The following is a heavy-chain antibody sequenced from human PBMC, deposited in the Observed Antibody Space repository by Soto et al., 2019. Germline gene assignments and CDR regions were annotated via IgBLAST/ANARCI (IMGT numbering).Heavy chain of an antibody. D-gene: IGHD3-22*01. CDR2: IYSGGST. CDR1: GFTVSSNY. Sequence: GGSLRLSCAASGFTVSSNYMSWVRQAPGKGLEWVSVIYSGGSTYYADSVKGRFTISRDSSKNTLYLQMNSLRAEDTAVYYCARYRLYDSSRYYYSGMDVWGQGTTVTVSS. CDR3: ARYRLYDSSRYYYSGMDV. V-gene: IGHV3-66*01. J-gene: IGHJ6*02.